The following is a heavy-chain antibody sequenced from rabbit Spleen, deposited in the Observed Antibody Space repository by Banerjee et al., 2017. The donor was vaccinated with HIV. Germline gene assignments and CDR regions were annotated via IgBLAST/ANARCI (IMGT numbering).Heavy chain of an antibody. CDR1: GFDFSDRDV. CDR2: INTATGKD. V-gene: IGHV1S40*01. J-gene: IGHJ4*01. CDR3: ARDLAAAIGWIFYL. D-gene: IGHD4-1*01. Sequence: QSLEESGRGLVRPEGSLTLTCKASGFDFSDRDVMCWVRQAPGKGLEWIGCINTATGKDVYANWVNGRFTISRTSSTTVTLQMTSLTAADTATYFCARDLAAAIGWIFYLWGPGTLVTVS.